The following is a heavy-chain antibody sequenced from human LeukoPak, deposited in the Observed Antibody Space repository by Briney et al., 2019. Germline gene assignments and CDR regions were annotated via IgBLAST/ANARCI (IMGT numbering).Heavy chain of an antibody. CDR2: IRSKAYGGTT. Sequence: GGSLRPSCAASGFTFSSYSMNWVRQAPGKGLEWVGFIRSKAYGGTTEYAASVKGRFTISRDDSKSIAYLQMNSLKTEDTAVYYCTRSGGDTAMVTGDYWGQGTLVTVSS. CDR1: GFTFSSYS. CDR3: TRSGGDTAMVTGDY. D-gene: IGHD5-18*01. V-gene: IGHV3-49*04. J-gene: IGHJ4*02.